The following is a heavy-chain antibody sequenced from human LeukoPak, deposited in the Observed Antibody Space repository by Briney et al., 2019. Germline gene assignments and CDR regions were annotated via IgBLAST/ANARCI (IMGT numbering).Heavy chain of an antibody. V-gene: IGHV3-30-3*01. Sequence: GGSLRLSCAASGFTFSSYAMHWVRQAPGKGLEWVAVISYDGSNKYYADSVKGRFTISRDNSKNTLYLQMNSLRAEDTAVYYCARDGITMVRGFSEASAFDIWGQGTMVTVSS. CDR1: GFTFSSYA. CDR2: ISYDGSNK. J-gene: IGHJ3*02. D-gene: IGHD3-10*01. CDR3: ARDGITMVRGFSEASAFDI.